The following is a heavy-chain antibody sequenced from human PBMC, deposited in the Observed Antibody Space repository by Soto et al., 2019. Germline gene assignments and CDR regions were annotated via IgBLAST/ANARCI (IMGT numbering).Heavy chain of an antibody. CDR1: GFTFGSNW. D-gene: IGHD2-2*01. V-gene: IGHV3-74*01. CDR2: INSDGTTT. J-gene: IGHJ4*02. CDR3: ASLYSSSVSLDY. Sequence: GGSLRLSCAASGFTFGSNWMHWVRQAPGKGLVWVSHINSDGTTTNYAGSVKGRFTISRDNAKNTLYLQMNSLRAEDTAVYYCASLYSSSVSLDYWGQGTLVTVSS.